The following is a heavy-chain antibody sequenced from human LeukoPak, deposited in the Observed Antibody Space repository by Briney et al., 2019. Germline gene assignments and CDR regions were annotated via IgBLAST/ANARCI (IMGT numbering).Heavy chain of an antibody. J-gene: IGHJ6*04. V-gene: IGHV4-38-2*01. CDR2: IFHSGST. CDR3: ARASGSYGSGSYYYYGMDV. CDR1: GYSISSGYY. D-gene: IGHD3-10*01. Sequence: SETLSLTCAVSGYSISSGYYWGWIRQPPGKGLEWIGSIFHSGSTYYNPSVKSRVNMSVDTSKNQISLKLSSVTAADTAVYYCARASGSYGSGSYYYYGMDVWGKGTTVTVSS.